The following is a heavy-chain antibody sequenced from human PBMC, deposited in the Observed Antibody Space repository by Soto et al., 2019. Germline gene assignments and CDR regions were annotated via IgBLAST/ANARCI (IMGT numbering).Heavy chain of an antibody. Sequence: QVQLQESGPGLVKPSQTLSLTCTVSGGSISSGGYYWSWIRQHPGKGLEWMGYIYYSGSTYYNPSPKSRVTIPLDTPKNQSSLKLSSVTAADTAVYYCARRARVGQHHLLHWFDPWGQGTLVTVSS. J-gene: IGHJ5*02. CDR2: IYYSGST. CDR3: ARRARVGQHHLLHWFDP. CDR1: GGSISSGGYY. D-gene: IGHD2-2*01. V-gene: IGHV4-31*03.